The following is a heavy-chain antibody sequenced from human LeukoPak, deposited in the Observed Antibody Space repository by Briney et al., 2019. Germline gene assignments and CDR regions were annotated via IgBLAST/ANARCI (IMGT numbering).Heavy chain of an antibody. D-gene: IGHD3-10*01. J-gene: IGHJ4*02. CDR3: AREGRDYYGSGSYYFDY. V-gene: IGHV3-48*03. CDR1: GFTFSSYE. CDR2: ISSSGSTI. Sequence: PGGSLRLSCAASGFTFSSYEMNWVRQAPGKGLEWVSYISSSGSTIYYADSVKGRFTISGDNAKNSLYLQMNSLRAEDTAVYYCAREGRDYYGSGSYYFDYWGQGALVTVSS.